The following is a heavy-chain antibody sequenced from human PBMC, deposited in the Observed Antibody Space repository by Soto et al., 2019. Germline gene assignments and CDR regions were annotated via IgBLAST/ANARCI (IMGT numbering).Heavy chain of an antibody. D-gene: IGHD3-9*01. Sequence: PGGSLRLSCAAPGFTLSDYWMSWVRQAPGKGLEWVANIKKDGSEKYYVDSVKGRFTISRDNAKNSLYLQMNSLRAEDTAVYFCASSLTNLYYYYYGMDVWGQGTTVTVSS. CDR3: ASSLTNLYYYYYGMDV. CDR1: GFTLSDYW. CDR2: IKKDGSEK. V-gene: IGHV3-7*01. J-gene: IGHJ6*02.